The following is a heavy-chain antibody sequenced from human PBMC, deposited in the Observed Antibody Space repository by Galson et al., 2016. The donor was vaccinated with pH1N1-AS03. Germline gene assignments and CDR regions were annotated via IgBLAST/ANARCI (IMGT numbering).Heavy chain of an antibody. CDR3: ARSRSPDYYDSSTYRPDAFDI. Sequence: SLRLSCAASAFIFSNYGMHWVRQAPGKGLEWVAVISYDGTNKFYADSVKGRFTISRDNSKNTLYLQMNSLRAEDTAVYYCARSRSPDYYDSSTYRPDAFDIWGQGTMVTVSS. J-gene: IGHJ3*02. CDR2: ISYDGTNK. D-gene: IGHD3-22*01. CDR1: AFIFSNYG. V-gene: IGHV3-30*03.